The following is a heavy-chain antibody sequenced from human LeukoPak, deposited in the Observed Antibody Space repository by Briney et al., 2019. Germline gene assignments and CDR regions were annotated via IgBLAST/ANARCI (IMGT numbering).Heavy chain of an antibody. CDR2: INPNSGGT. CDR1: GYTFTGYY. D-gene: IGHD2-2*01. V-gene: IGHV1-2*02. CDR3: ARDRTGIYCSSTSCYGDFQH. Sequence: REASVKVSCKASGYTFTGYYIHWVRQAPGQGLQWMGWINPNSGGTNYAQKFQGRVTMTRDTSISTAYMELSRLRSDDTAVYYCARDRTGIYCSSTSCYGDFQHWGQGTLVTVSS. J-gene: IGHJ1*01.